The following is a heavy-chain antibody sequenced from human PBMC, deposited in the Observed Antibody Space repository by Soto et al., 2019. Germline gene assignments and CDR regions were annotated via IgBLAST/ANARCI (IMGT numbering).Heavy chain of an antibody. CDR1: GYSFTSHG. CDR3: ARDRPPLPGIAAALDY. V-gene: IGHV1-18*01. Sequence: GTSVNVSCAASGYSFTSHGISWVRQAPGKGLEWMGWISAYNGNTNYAQKLQGRVTMTTDTSTSTAYMELRSMRSDDTAVYYCARDRPPLPGIAAALDYWGQGTLVTVSS. J-gene: IGHJ4*02. CDR2: ISAYNGNT. D-gene: IGHD6-13*01.